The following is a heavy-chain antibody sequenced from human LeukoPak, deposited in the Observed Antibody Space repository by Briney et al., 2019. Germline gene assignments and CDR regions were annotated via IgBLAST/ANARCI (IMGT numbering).Heavy chain of an antibody. D-gene: IGHD4-17*01. J-gene: IGHJ3*02. V-gene: IGHV3-33*06. Sequence: GSLRLSCAASGFTFSSYGMHWVRQAPGKGLEWVAVIWYDGSNKYYADSVKGRFTISRDNSKNTLYLQMNSLRAEDTAVYYCAKDRSVTRDAFDIWGQGTMVTVSS. CDR1: GFTFSSYG. CDR2: IWYDGSNK. CDR3: AKDRSVTRDAFDI.